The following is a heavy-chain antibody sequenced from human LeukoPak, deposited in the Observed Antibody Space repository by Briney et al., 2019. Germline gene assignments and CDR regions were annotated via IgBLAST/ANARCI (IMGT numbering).Heavy chain of an antibody. CDR3: ASGYDFWSGYFVLDY. J-gene: IGHJ4*02. Sequence: GGSLRLSCAASGFTFSSYWMSWVRQAPGKGLEWVANIKKDGSEKYYVDSVKGRFTISRENAKNSLYLKKNRLRAEDTGVYYCASGYDFWSGYFVLDYWGQGTLVTVSS. CDR2: IKKDGSEK. CDR1: GFTFSSYW. D-gene: IGHD3-3*01. V-gene: IGHV3-7*01.